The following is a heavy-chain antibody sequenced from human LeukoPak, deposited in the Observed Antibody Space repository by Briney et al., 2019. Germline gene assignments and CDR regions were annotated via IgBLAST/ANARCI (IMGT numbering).Heavy chain of an antibody. D-gene: IGHD4-23*01. Sequence: PSETLSLTCTVSDGSISSGGYYWSWIRQHPGKGLEWIGYIYYSGSTYYNPSLKSRVTISVDTSKNQFSLKLSSVTAADTAVYYCAREDYGGNSGDYWGQGTLVTVSS. CDR2: IYYSGST. CDR1: DGSISSGGYY. J-gene: IGHJ4*02. V-gene: IGHV4-31*03. CDR3: AREDYGGNSGDY.